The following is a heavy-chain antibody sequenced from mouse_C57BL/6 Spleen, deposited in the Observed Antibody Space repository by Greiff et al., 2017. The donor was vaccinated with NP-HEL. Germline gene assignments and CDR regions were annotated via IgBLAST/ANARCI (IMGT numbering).Heavy chain of an antibody. D-gene: IGHD1-1*01. J-gene: IGHJ2*01. CDR2: IYPGSGST. Sequence: QVQLKQPGAELVKPGASVKMSCKASGYTFTSYWITWVKQRPGQGLEWIGDIYPGSGSTNYNEKFKSKATLTVDTSSSTAYMQLSSLTSEDSAVYYCARESITTVVAGDDYWGQGTTLTVSS. V-gene: IGHV1-55*01. CDR3: ARESITTVVAGDDY. CDR1: GYTFTSYW.